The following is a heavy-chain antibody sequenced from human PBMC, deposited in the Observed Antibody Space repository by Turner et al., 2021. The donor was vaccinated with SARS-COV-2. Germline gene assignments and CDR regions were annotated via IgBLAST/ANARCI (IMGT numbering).Heavy chain of an antibody. J-gene: IGHJ4*02. CDR2: IYYSGSN. CDR3: ARLVRRAEYYFDY. V-gene: IGHV4-39*01. CDR1: GGSISSSSHY. D-gene: IGHD3-10*01. Sequence: QLQLQESGPGLVKPSETLSLTCTVSGGSISSSSHYWGWIRQPPGRGLEWIGHIYYSGSNYYNPSIKSRVTISVDTSKNQFSLKLSSVTAADTAVYYCARLVRRAEYYFDYWGQGTLVTVSS.